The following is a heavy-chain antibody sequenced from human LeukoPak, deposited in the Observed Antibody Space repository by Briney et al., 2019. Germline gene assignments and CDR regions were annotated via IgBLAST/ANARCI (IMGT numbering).Heavy chain of an antibody. CDR2: IYYSGRT. J-gene: IGHJ3*02. D-gene: IGHD6-19*01. CDR1: GGSISSSSYY. V-gene: IGHV4-39*07. CDR3: ARDSGWGVLNAFDI. Sequence: SETLSLTCTVSGGSISSSSYYWGWIRQPPGKGLEWIGTIYYSGRTYYNPSLKSRVTISVDTSKNQFSLKLSSVTAADTAVYYCARDSGWGVLNAFDIWGQGTMVTVSS.